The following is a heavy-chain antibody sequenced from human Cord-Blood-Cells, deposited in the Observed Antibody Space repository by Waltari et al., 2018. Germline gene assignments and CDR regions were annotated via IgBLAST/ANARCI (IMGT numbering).Heavy chain of an antibody. J-gene: IGHJ4*02. V-gene: IGHV3-33*01. CDR1: GFTFRSHG. CDR3: ARGRGITGTTDY. Sequence: VQLVAPGGGVVRPGRSLRLSCVASGFTFRSHGLHWVRQAPGKGLERVAVIWYDGSNKYYADSVKGRFTISRDNSKNTLYLQMNSLRAEHTAVYYCARGRGITGTTDYWGQGTLVTVSS. D-gene: IGHD1-7*01. CDR2: IWYDGSNK.